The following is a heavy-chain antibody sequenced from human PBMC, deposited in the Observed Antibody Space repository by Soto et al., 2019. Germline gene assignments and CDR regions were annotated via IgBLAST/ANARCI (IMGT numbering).Heavy chain of an antibody. D-gene: IGHD5-18*01. Sequence: PSETLSLTCAVSGGSISSGGYSWSWIRQPPGKGLEWIGYIYHSGSIYYNPSLKSRVTISVDRSKNQFSLKLSSVTAADTAVYYCARTLYSYGPRFDYWGQGTLVTVSS. J-gene: IGHJ4*02. CDR3: ARTLYSYGPRFDY. V-gene: IGHV4-30-2*02. CDR2: IYHSGSI. CDR1: GGSISSGGYS.